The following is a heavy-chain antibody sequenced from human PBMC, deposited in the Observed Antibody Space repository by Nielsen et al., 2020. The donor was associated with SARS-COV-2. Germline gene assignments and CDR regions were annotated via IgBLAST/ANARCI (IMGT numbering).Heavy chain of an antibody. CDR2: ISHDGASR. CDR1: GFTFIKSA. V-gene: IGHV3-30-3*01. D-gene: IGHD5-18*01. CDR3: AKDLSDELHAYSHGVGGYFDY. J-gene: IGHJ4*02. Sequence: LSLTCAASGFTFIKSAMHWVRQAPGQGLEWVATISHDGASRDYADSAKGRLTISRDNSKSTLYLQMSSLRPEDTAVYYCAKDLSDELHAYSHGVGGYFDYWGQGSLVTVSS.